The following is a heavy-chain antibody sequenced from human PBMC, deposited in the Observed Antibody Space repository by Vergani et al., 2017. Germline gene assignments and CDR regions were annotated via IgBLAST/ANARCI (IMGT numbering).Heavy chain of an antibody. Sequence: QVQLVESGGGVVQPGRSLRLSCAASGFTFNKYGMHWVRQAPGKGLEWVAVTWYDGNNKQYADSVKGRFTISRDNSKSTMYLQMNSLRDEDTGVYYCARDVRLLYNRFDPWGQGTLVTVSS. CDR3: ARDVRLLYNRFDP. J-gene: IGHJ5*02. D-gene: IGHD1-14*01. V-gene: IGHV3-33*01. CDR1: GFTFNKYG. CDR2: TWYDGNNK.